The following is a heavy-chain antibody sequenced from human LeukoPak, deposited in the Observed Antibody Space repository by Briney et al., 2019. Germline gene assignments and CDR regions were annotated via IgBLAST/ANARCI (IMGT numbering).Heavy chain of an antibody. CDR1: GGSISSSSNY. J-gene: IGHJ6*02. D-gene: IGHD3-10*01. Sequence: SETLSLTCTVSGGSISSSSNYWGWIRQPPGKGLEWIGSIYNSGSTYYNPSLKSRVTISVDTSKNQFSLKLNSVTAADTAVFYCARDLSMIRGVDVWGQGTTVTVSS. V-gene: IGHV4-39*07. CDR2: IYNSGST. CDR3: ARDLSMIRGVDV.